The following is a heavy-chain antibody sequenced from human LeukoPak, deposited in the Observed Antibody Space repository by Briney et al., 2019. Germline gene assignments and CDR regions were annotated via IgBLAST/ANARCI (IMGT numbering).Heavy chain of an antibody. CDR2: IYSSGST. J-gene: IGHJ6*03. CDR1: GGSISSSSYY. CDR3: ARQYYYDSSGSIKLLGDYMDV. V-gene: IGHV4-39*07. D-gene: IGHD3-22*01. Sequence: SETLSLTCTVSGGSISSSSYYWGWIRQPPGKALEWIGSIYSSGSTYYNPSLKSRVTISVDTSKNQFSLKLSSVTAADTAVYYCARQYYYDSSGSIKLLGDYMDVWGKGTTVTISS.